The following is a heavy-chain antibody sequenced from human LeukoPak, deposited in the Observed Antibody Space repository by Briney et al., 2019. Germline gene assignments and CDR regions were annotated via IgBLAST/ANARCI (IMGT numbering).Heavy chain of an antibody. Sequence: SETLSLTCTVSGGSISSYYWSWIRQPPGKGLEWIGYIYYSGNTNYNPSLKSRVTISVDTSKNQFSLKLSSVTAADTAVYYCATVVPAAKYFQHWGQGTLVTVSS. CDR3: ATVVPAAKYFQH. D-gene: IGHD2-2*01. CDR2: IYYSGNT. V-gene: IGHV4-59*01. J-gene: IGHJ1*01. CDR1: GGSISSYY.